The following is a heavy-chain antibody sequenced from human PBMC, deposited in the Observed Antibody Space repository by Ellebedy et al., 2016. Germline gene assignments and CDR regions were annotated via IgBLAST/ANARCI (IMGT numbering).Heavy chain of an antibody. Sequence: GESLKISXKGSGYSFTSYWIGWVRQMPGKGLEWMGIIYPCDSDTRYSPSFQGQVTISADKSISTAYLQWSSLKASDTAMYYCASSRHSLWFGELGDGYYGMDVWGQGTTVTVSS. J-gene: IGHJ6*02. CDR2: IYPCDSDT. CDR3: ASSRHSLWFGELGDGYYGMDV. V-gene: IGHV5-51*01. D-gene: IGHD3-10*01. CDR1: GYSFTSYW.